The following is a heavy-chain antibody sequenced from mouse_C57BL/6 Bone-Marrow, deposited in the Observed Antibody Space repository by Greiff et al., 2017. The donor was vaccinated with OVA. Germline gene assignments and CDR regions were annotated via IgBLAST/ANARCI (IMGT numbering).Heavy chain of an antibody. Sequence: VQLKQAGAELVRPGASVKLSCTASGFNIKDDYMHWVEQRPEQGLEWIGWIDPENGDTEYASKFQGKATITADTSSNTAYLQLSSLTSEDTAVYYCTTWATVVATRYFDVWGTGTTVTVSS. CDR2: IDPENGDT. D-gene: IGHD1-1*01. V-gene: IGHV14-4*01. J-gene: IGHJ1*03. CDR1: GFNIKDDY. CDR3: TTWATVVATRYFDV.